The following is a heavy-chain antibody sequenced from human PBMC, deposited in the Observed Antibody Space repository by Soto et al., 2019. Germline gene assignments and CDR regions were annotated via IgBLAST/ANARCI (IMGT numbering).Heavy chain of an antibody. CDR3: TTDPDYWYYYGMDV. CDR1: GFTFVNAC. Sequence: GGSLRLPCTASGFTFVNACRNWVLKPPGKGLEWVGRIKSKTDGGTTDYAAPVKGRFTISRDDSKNTLYLQMNSLKTEDTAVYYCTTDPDYWYYYGMDVWGQGTTVTVSS. V-gene: IGHV3-15*07. J-gene: IGHJ6*02. CDR2: IKSKTDGGTT. D-gene: IGHD2-8*02.